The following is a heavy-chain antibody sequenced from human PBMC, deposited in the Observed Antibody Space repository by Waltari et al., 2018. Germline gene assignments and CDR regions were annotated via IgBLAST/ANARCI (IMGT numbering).Heavy chain of an antibody. Sequence: QVQLQESGPGLVKPSETLSLSCTVSGGSLSSYYWSSIRQPPGKGLEWFGYIHYSGSTNYNPSLKSRVTISVDTSKTQFSLKLSSVTAADTAVYYCARGQLATNAFDIWGQGTMVTVSS. J-gene: IGHJ3*02. D-gene: IGHD6-6*01. V-gene: IGHV4-59*01. CDR2: IHYSGST. CDR3: ARGQLATNAFDI. CDR1: GGSLSSYY.